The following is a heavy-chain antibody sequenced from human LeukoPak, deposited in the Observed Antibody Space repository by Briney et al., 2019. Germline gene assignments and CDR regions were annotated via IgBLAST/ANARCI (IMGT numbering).Heavy chain of an antibody. CDR3: ARVSGDGYNYVDY. CDR2: IYYSGST. D-gene: IGHD5-24*01. J-gene: IGHJ4*02. CDR1: GASVSSGSYY. V-gene: IGHV4-61*01. Sequence: SETLSLTCNVSGASVSSGSYYWSWIRQPPGTELEWIGYIYYSGSTSYNPSLKSRVTISVDTSKNQFSLKLSSVTAADTAVYYCARVSGDGYNYVDYWGQGTLVTVSS.